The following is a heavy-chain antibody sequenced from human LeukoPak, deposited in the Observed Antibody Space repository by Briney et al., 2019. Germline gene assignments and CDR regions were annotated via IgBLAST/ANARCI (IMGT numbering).Heavy chain of an antibody. V-gene: IGHV3-30*04. CDR2: ISLDGTNR. J-gene: IGHJ5*02. D-gene: IGHD6-13*01. Sequence: PGTSLRLSCAASAFTFSTYAMHWVRQAPGKGLEWVAMISLDGTNRNYADSVEGRFTISRDNSKNTLYLQMSSVRPEDTAFYYCSRSYSTSWYSTDWFDPWGQGTLVTVSS. CDR1: AFTFSTYA. CDR3: SRSYSTSWYSTDWFDP.